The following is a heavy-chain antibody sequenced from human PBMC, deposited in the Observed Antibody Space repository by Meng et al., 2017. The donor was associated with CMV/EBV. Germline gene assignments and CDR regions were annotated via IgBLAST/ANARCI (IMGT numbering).Heavy chain of an antibody. D-gene: IGHD6-19*01. CDR3: ARAIAVAGTPTFDY. CDR1: GYTFTGYN. CDR2: MNPNSGHT. Sequence: ASVKVSCKASGYTFTGYNINWVRQATGQGLEWMGWMNPNSGHTGYAQKFQGRVTMTRDTSISTAYMELSSLRSEDTAVYYCARAIAVAGTPTFDYWGQGSLVTVSS. J-gene: IGHJ4*02. V-gene: IGHV1-8*01.